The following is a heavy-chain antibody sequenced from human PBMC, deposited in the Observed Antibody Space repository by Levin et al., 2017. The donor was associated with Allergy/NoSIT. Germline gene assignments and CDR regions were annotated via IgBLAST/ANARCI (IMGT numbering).Heavy chain of an antibody. V-gene: IGHV2-5*02. D-gene: IGHD4-17*01. CDR3: AHWVKGYGDYSTYYYYMDV. J-gene: IGHJ6*03. CDR1: GFSLSTSEVG. CDR2: IYWDDDK. Sequence: SGPTLVKPTQTLTLTCTFSGFSLSTSEVGVGWIRQPPGKALEWLALIYWDDDKRYSPSLKSRLTITKDTSKNQVVLTMTNMDPVDTATYYCAHWVKGYGDYSTYYYYMDVWGKGTTVTVSS.